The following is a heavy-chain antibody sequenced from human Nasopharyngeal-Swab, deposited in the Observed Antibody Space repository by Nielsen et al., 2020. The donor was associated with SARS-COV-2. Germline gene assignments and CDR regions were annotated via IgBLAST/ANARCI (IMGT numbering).Heavy chain of an antibody. D-gene: IGHD3-22*01. J-gene: IGHJ5*02. CDR2: IIPMFHRA. Sequence: SVKVSCKASGGTFSTYGISWVRQAPGQGLEWMGGIIPMFHRANYAQKFQGRVTITADESTSTASMELSSLRSEDTAVYYCASGDYYDSSGYLFDPWGQGTLATVSS. CDR3: ASGDYYDSSGYLFDP. CDR1: GGTFSTYG. V-gene: IGHV1-69*13.